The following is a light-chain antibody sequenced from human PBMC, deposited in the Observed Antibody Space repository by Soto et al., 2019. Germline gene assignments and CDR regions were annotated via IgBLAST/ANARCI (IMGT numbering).Light chain of an antibody. CDR2: HVT. CDR1: SSDIGHYDY. V-gene: IGLV2-14*03. J-gene: IGLJ6*01. Sequence: QSALTQPASVSGSPGQSITISCTGTSSDIGHYDYVSWYQQHPGKAPKLIIYHVTYRPSGVSNRYSGSKSGNSASLTISGLQADDEADYYCCSLTPSHTYVFGSGPKLTVL. CDR3: CSLTPSHTYV.